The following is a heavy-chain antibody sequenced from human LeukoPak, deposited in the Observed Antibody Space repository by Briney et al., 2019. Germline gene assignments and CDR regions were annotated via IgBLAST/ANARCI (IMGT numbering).Heavy chain of an antibody. D-gene: IGHD1-26*01. CDR2: ISYDGSNK. J-gene: IGHJ4*02. V-gene: IGHV3-30*18. Sequence: PGGSLRLSCAASGFTLSSYGMHWVRQAPGKGLEWVAVISYDGSNKYYADSVKGRFTISRDNSKNTLYLQMNSLRAEDTAVYYCAKDRGFTVGIDYWGQGTLVTVSS. CDR3: AKDRGFTVGIDY. CDR1: GFTLSSYG.